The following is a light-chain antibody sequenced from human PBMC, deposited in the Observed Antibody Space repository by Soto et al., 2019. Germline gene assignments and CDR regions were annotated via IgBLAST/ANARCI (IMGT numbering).Light chain of an antibody. V-gene: IGLV1-44*01. CDR3: AAWDDSLNGVV. CDR1: SSNIGSYS. CDR2: SSN. Sequence: QSVLTQPPSASGTPGQRVTISCSGSSSNIGSYSVNWYQQLPGTAPKLLIYSSNQRPSGAPDRFSGSKSSTSASLAISGLQSEDEADYYCAAWDDSLNGVVFGGGTKLTVL. J-gene: IGLJ2*01.